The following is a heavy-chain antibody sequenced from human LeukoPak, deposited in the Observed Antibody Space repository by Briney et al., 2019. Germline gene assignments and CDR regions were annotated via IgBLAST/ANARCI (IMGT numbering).Heavy chain of an antibody. CDR1: GYSFTSYW. Sequence: GESLKISCKGSGYSFTSYWIGWVRQMPGKGLEWMGIIYPGDSATRYSPSFQGPVTISADKSISTAYLQWSSLKASDTAMYYCARPGVCSGGSCYLYFDYWGQGTLVTVSS. D-gene: IGHD2-15*01. CDR2: IYPGDSAT. CDR3: ARPGVCSGGSCYLYFDY. V-gene: IGHV5-51*01. J-gene: IGHJ4*02.